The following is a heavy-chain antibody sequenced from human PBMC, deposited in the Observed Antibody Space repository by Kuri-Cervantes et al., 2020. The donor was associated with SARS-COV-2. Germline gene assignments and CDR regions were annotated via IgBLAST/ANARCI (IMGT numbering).Heavy chain of an antibody. V-gene: IGHV3-33*08. Sequence: GESLKISCAASGFTFSSYAMHWVRQAPGKGLEWVAVIWYDGSNKYYADSVKGRFTISRDDSKNTLYLQMNSLRDEDTAVYYCARDYPYCSSTSCFDYGMDVWGQGTTVTVSS. CDR1: GFTFSSYA. D-gene: IGHD2-2*01. J-gene: IGHJ6*02. CDR2: IWYDGSNK. CDR3: ARDYPYCSSTSCFDYGMDV.